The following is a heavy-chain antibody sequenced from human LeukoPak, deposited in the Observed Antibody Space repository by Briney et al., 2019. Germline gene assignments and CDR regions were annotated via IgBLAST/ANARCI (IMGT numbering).Heavy chain of an antibody. J-gene: IGHJ4*02. Sequence: GGSLRFSCAASGFTFSSYAMHWVRQAPGKGLEWVAVISDDGSKKHYADSVKGRFTISRDNSKNTLYLQMNSLRTEDTAVYFCANGDAYTVDSWGQGTLVTVSS. CDR3: ANGDAYTVDS. CDR1: GFTFSSYA. CDR2: ISDDGSKK. D-gene: IGHD2-2*01. V-gene: IGHV3-30*04.